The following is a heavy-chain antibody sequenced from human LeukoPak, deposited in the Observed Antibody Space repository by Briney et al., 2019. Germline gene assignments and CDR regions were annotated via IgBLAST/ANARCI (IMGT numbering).Heavy chain of an antibody. V-gene: IGHV4-39*01. Sequence: SETLSLTWTVAGGSLSSSSYDWGWIRQPPGKGLEGIGSIYSRGSTYYNPSLKRQVTIYVDTYKNQFSLKLSSVSAADTAVYYCASFGVVLFDYWGKGTVVSVS. CDR1: GGSLSSSSYD. CDR3: ASFGVVLFDY. CDR2: IYSRGST. D-gene: IGHD3-3*01. J-gene: IGHJ4*02.